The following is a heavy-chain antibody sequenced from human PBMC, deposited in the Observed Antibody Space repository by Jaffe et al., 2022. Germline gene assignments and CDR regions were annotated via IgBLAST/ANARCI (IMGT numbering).Heavy chain of an antibody. D-gene: IGHD2-21*01. CDR1: GGSFSGYY. J-gene: IGHJ4*02. V-gene: IGHV4-34*01. CDR3: ARYCRVCGGVPRNYYFDY. Sequence: QVQLQQWGAGLLKPSETLSLTCAVYGGSFSGYYWSWIRQPPGKGLEWIGEINHSGSTNYNPSLKSRVTISVDTSKNQFSLKLSSVTAADTAVYYCARYCRVCGGVPRNYYFDYWGQGTLVTVSS. CDR2: INHSGST.